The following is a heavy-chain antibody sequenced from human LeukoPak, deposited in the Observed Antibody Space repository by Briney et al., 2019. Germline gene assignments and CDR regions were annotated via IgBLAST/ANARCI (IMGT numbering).Heavy chain of an antibody. J-gene: IGHJ4*02. CDR2: FYYSGST. V-gene: IGHV4-59*01. CDR1: GGSISSYY. D-gene: IGHD6-13*01. CDR3: DRAAAGRGSMSY. Sequence: SETLSLTCTVSGGSISSYYWSWVRQTPGKGLEWIGYFYYSGSTNYNASLKSRVTVSLDTSKNQVSLKLTSVTAADTAVYYCDRAAAGRGSMSYWGQGTLVTVSS.